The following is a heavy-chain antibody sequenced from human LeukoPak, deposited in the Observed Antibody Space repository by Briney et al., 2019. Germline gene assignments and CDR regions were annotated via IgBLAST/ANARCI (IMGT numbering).Heavy chain of an antibody. CDR2: IYYSGST. V-gene: IGHV4-59*01. CDR3: ARDVGSGSSLFYFDY. J-gene: IGHJ4*02. CDR1: GGSFSGYY. Sequence: SETLSLTCAVYGGSFSGYYWSWIRQPPGKGLEWIGYIYYSGSTNYNPSLKSRVTISVDTSKNQFSLKLSSVTAADTAVYYCARDVGSGSSLFYFDYWGQGTLVTVSS. D-gene: IGHD3-10*01.